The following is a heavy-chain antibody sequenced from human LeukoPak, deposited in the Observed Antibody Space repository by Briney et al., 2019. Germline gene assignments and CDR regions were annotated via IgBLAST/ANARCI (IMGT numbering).Heavy chain of an antibody. J-gene: IGHJ4*02. Sequence: GGSLRLSCAASGFTVSTNYMTWVRQAPGKGLEWVSVIYSGGKTNYADSVKGRFTISRDNSKNTLYLQMNSLRAEDTAVYYCARGVANYYDSSGYQNWGQGTLVTVSS. CDR2: IYSGGKT. CDR3: ARGVANYYDSSGYQN. V-gene: IGHV3-53*01. CDR1: GFTVSTNY. D-gene: IGHD3-22*01.